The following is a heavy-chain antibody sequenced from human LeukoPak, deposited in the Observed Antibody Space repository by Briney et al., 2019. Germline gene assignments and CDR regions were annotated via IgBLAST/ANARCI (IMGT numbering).Heavy chain of an antibody. CDR3: ATRQSNGWYDWFDP. CDR2: IDHSGST. CDR1: GGXFSGYD. V-gene: IGHV4-34*01. D-gene: IGHD6-19*01. J-gene: IGHJ5*02. Sequence: SETLSLTCVVYGGXFSGYDCSWIRQPPAKGLEWIGEIDHSGSTNHNPSLKSRVTISVDTSKNQFSLKLSSVTAADTAVYFCATRQSNGWYDWFDPWGQGTLVTVSS.